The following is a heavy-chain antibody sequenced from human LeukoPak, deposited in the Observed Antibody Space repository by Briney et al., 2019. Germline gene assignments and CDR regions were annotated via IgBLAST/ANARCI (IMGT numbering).Heavy chain of an antibody. Sequence: SETLSLTCTVSGGSISSSSYYRGWIRQPPGKGLEWIGSIYYSGSTYYNPSLKSRVTISVDTSKNQFSLKLSSVTAADTAVYHCARVVVIMYYFDYWGQGTLVTVSS. CDR1: GGSISSSSYY. CDR2: IYYSGST. V-gene: IGHV4-39*07. D-gene: IGHD3-22*01. J-gene: IGHJ4*02. CDR3: ARVVVIMYYFDY.